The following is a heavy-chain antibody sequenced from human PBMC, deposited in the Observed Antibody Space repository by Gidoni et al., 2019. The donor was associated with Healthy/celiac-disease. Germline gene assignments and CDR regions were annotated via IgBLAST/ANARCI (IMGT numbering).Heavy chain of an antibody. J-gene: IGHJ6*02. V-gene: IGHV3-33*01. CDR3: ARDAGSSNWTVGYYGMDV. Sequence: QVQLVESGGGVVQPGRSLRLSCAASGFTFSSYGMHWVRQAPGKGLEWVAVIWYDGSNKYYADSVKGRFTISRDNSKNTLYLQMNSLRAEDTAVYYCARDAGSSNWTVGYYGMDVWGQGTTVTVSS. CDR1: GFTFSSYG. D-gene: IGHD6-13*01. CDR2: IWYDGSNK.